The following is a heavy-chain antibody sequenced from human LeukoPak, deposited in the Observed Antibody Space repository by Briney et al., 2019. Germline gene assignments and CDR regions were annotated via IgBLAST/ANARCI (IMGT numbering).Heavy chain of an antibody. CDR1: GFTFGDYA. CDR3: TRAKRIAIFGVVTDRDYYYYMDV. CDR2: IRSKAYGGTT. J-gene: IGHJ6*03. V-gene: IGHV3-49*04. D-gene: IGHD3-3*01. Sequence: GSLRLSCTASGFTFGDYAMSWVRQAPGKGLKWVGFIRSKAYGGTTEYAASVKGRFTISRDDSKSIAYLQMNSLKTEDTAVYYCTRAKRIAIFGVVTDRDYYYYMDVWGKGTTVTVSS.